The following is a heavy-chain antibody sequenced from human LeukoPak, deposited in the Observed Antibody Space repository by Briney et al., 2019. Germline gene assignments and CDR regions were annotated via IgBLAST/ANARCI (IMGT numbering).Heavy chain of an antibody. CDR3: ARSTSSWLFEY. CDR1: GGSIRSYY. CDR2: IFFSGGT. J-gene: IGHJ4*02. Sequence: PSETLSLTCTVSGGSIRSYYWSWIRQPPGKRLEWLGYIFFSGGTTYNPSLKSRLTISVGTSKNQFSLRLSSVTAADTAVYYCARSTSSWLFEYWGQGTLVTVSS. D-gene: IGHD6-13*01. V-gene: IGHV4-59*08.